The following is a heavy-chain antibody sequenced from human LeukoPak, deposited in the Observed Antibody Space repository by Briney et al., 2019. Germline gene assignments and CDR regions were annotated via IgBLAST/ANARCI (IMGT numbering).Heavy chain of an antibody. D-gene: IGHD3-9*01. CDR3: ARDDDILTGYYTGYYYYMDV. J-gene: IGHJ6*03. V-gene: IGHV3-7*01. Sequence: ETLSLTCTVSGGSISTYYWSWVRQAPGKGLEWVANIKQDGSEKYYVDSVKGRFTISRDNAKNSLYLQMNSLRAEDTAVYYCARDDDILTGYYTGYYYYMDVWGKGTTVTVSS. CDR2: IKQDGSEK. CDR1: GGSISTYY.